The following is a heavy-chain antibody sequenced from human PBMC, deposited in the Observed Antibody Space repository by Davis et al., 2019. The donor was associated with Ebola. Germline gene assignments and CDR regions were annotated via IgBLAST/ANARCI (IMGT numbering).Heavy chain of an antibody. CDR2: IYYSGST. CDR1: GGSISSYY. CDR3: AREREGAIDY. J-gene: IGHJ4*02. V-gene: IGHV4-59*01. D-gene: IGHD1-26*01. Sequence: MPSETLSLTCTVSGGSISSYYWSWIRQPPGKGLEWIGYIYYSGSTNYNPSLKSRVTISVDTSKNQFSLKLSSVTAADTAVYYCAREREGAIDYWGQGTPVTVSS.